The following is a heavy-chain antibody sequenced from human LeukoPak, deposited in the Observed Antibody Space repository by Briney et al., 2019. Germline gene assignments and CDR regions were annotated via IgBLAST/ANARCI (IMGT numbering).Heavy chain of an antibody. CDR2: IRSKANSHAT. V-gene: IGHV3-73*01. D-gene: IGHD2-15*01. CDR3: ARVFFLALGGSWEEAAFDI. J-gene: IGHJ3*02. CDR1: GFIFSDSA. Sequence: GGSLRLSCAASGFIFSDSAMHWVRQASGKGLEWVGRIRSKANSHATAYAASVKGRFTISRDDSKNTAYLQMNSLKSEDTAVYYCARVFFLALGGSWEEAAFDIWGQGTMVTVSS.